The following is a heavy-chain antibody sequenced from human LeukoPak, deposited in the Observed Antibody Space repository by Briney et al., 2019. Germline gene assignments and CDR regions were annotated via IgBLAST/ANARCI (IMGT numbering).Heavy chain of an antibody. V-gene: IGHV3-53*01. D-gene: IGHD3-22*01. CDR2: IYSGDIT. CDR1: GFSVSNNY. Sequence: GGSLRLSCAASGFSVSNNYMSWVRQAPGKGLEWVSVIYSGDITYYTDSVKGRFTISRDNSKNTLYLQMNSLRAEDTAVYYCAKEFDDYYDSSGYYFVGNYFDYWGQGTLVTVSS. J-gene: IGHJ4*02. CDR3: AKEFDDYYDSSGYYFVGNYFDY.